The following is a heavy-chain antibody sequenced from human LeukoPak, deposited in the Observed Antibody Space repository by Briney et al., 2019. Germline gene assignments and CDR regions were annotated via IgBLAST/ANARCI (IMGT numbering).Heavy chain of an antibody. D-gene: IGHD1-14*01. Sequence: GGSLRLSCAASGLPFSSYWMSWVRQAPGKGLEWVSSISSSSSYIYYADSVKGRFTISRDNAKNSLYLQMNSLRAEDTAVYYCARDGPPDEYFDYWGQGTLVTVSS. V-gene: IGHV3-21*01. J-gene: IGHJ4*02. CDR1: GLPFSSYW. CDR3: ARDGPPDEYFDY. CDR2: ISSSSSYI.